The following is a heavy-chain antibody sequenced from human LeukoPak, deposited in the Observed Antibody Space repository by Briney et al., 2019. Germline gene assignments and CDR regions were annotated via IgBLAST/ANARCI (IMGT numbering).Heavy chain of an antibody. CDR1: GGSISSGGYY. CDR2: IYYSGST. D-gene: IGHD6-6*01. J-gene: IGHJ4*02. Sequence: KASETLSLTCTVSGGSISSGGYYWSSIRQHPGKGLEWIGYIYYSGSTYYNPSLKSRVTISVDTSKNQFSLKLSSVTAADTAVYYCARVEYSSSAAIDCWGQGTLVTVSS. V-gene: IGHV4-31*03. CDR3: ARVEYSSSAAIDC.